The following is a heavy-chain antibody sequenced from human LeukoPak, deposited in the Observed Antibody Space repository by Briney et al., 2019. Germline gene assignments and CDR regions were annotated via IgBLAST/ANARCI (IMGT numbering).Heavy chain of an antibody. CDR2: VNPNSGNT. Sequence: ASVKVSCKASGYTFTSYDINWVRLATGQGLEWMGWVNPNSGNTGYAQNFQGRVTISRKTSTSTAYMELSSLRSDDTAVYYCTRGRATVTTHWFDPWGQGTLVIVSS. CDR1: GYTFTSYD. CDR3: TRGRATVTTHWFDP. J-gene: IGHJ5*02. D-gene: IGHD4-11*01. V-gene: IGHV1-8*01.